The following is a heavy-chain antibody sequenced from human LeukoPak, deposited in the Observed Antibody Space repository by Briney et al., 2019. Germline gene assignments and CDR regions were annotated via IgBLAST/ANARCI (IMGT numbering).Heavy chain of an antibody. D-gene: IGHD2-2*01. V-gene: IGHV2-5*02. Sequence: SGPTLVKPTQTLTLTCTFSGFSLTTSGVGVGWIRQPPGKALEWLALIYWDDDKRYSPSLMNRLTVTKGTSQNQVVLTMTNMDPVDTATYYCAHRCTNYFFDYWVQGTLVTVSS. CDR1: GFSLTTSGVG. CDR3: AHRCTNYFFDY. J-gene: IGHJ4*02. CDR2: IYWDDDK.